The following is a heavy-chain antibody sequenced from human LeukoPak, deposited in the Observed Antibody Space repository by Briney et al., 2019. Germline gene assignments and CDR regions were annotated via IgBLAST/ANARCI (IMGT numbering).Heavy chain of an antibody. CDR2: INPSGGST. D-gene: IGHD2-2*01. V-gene: IGHV1-46*01. Sequence: ASVKVSCKASGYTFTSYYMHWVRQAPGQGLERMGIINPSGGSTSYAQKFQGRVTMTRDTSTSTVYMELSSLRSEDTAVYYCGKGGSSSWDDPFHWGQGTLVSVSS. CDR1: GYTFTSYY. CDR3: GKGGSSSWDDPFH. J-gene: IGHJ4*02.